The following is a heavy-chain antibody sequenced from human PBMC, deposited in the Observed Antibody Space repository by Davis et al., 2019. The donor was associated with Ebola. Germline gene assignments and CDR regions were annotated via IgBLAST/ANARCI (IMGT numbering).Heavy chain of an antibody. CDR2: IIPIFGTA. CDR3: ARVVPAAIGWFDP. CDR1: GGTFSSYA. Sequence: SVKVSCKASGGTFSSYAISWVRQAPGQGLEWMGGIIPIFGTANYAQKFQGRVTITADESTSTAYMELSSLRSEDTAVYYCARVVPAAIGWFDPWGQGTLVTVSS. V-gene: IGHV1-69*13. D-gene: IGHD2-2*01. J-gene: IGHJ5*02.